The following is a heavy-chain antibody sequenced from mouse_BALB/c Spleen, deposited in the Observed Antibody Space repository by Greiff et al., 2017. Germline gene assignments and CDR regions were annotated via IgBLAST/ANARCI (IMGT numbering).Heavy chain of an antibody. CDR3: ARDRGCYFDY. J-gene: IGHJ2*01. Sequence: EVKLVESGGGLVQPGGSLRLSCATSGFTFTDYYMSWVRQPPGKALEWLGFIRNKANGYTTEYSASVKGRFTISRDNSQSILYLQMNTLRAEDSATYYCARDRGCYFDYWGQGTTLTVSS. V-gene: IGHV7-3*02. CDR1: GFTFTDYY. CDR2: IRNKANGYTT. D-gene: IGHD6-1*01.